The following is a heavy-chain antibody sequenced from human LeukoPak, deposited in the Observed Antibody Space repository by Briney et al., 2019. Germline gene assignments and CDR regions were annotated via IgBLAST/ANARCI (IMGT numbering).Heavy chain of an antibody. J-gene: IGHJ4*02. Sequence: GGSLRLSCAGSGFTFDDYAMHWVRLAPGKGLYWVSGSVKGRFTISRDNAKKSLHLQMNSLRAEDTAVYYCAKGQKDEYYFDYWGQGTLVTVSS. V-gene: IGHV3-9*01. CDR1: GFTFDDYA. CDR3: AKGQKDEYYFDY.